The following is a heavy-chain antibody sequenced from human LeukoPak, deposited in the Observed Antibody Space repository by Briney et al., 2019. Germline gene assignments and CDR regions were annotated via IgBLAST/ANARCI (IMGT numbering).Heavy chain of an antibody. CDR2: IGASGAGT. CDR1: GFTFSNYA. CDR3: AKDEGSSVTGGYYFDS. J-gene: IGHJ4*02. Sequence: GGSLRLSCAASGFTFSNYAMSWVRQAPGKGLEWISAIGASGAGTYYADSVKGRFTISKDKSKNTLFLQMDTLIAEDTAIYYCAKDEGSSVTGGYYFDSWGQGTLVTVSS. V-gene: IGHV3-23*01. D-gene: IGHD2-21*02.